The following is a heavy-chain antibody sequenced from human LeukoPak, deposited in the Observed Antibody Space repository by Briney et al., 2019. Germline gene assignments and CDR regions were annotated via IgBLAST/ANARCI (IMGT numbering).Heavy chain of an antibody. Sequence: ASVKVSCKASGYTFTGYYMHWVRQAPGRGLEWMGWTNPNSGGTNYAQKFQGRVTMTRDTSISTAYMELSRLRSDDTAVYYCASNPSIPVTYGDYVDRYGMDVWGQGTTVTVSS. CDR2: TNPNSGGT. CDR1: GYTFTGYY. V-gene: IGHV1-2*02. CDR3: ASNPSIPVTYGDYVDRYGMDV. J-gene: IGHJ6*02. D-gene: IGHD4-17*01.